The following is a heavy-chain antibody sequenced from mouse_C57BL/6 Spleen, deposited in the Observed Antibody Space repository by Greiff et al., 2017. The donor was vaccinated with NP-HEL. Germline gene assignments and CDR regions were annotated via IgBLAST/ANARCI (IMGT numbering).Heavy chain of an antibody. D-gene: IGHD1-1*01. CDR1: GFTFSDYG. Sequence: EVQLVESGGGLVKPGGSLKLSCAASGFTFSDYGMHWVRQAPEKGLEWVAYISSGSSTIYYADTVKGRFTISRDNAKNTLFLQMTSLRSEDTAMYYCARPRYYGSSHAMDYWGQGTSVTVSS. CDR3: ARPRYYGSSHAMDY. CDR2: ISSGSSTI. V-gene: IGHV5-17*01. J-gene: IGHJ4*01.